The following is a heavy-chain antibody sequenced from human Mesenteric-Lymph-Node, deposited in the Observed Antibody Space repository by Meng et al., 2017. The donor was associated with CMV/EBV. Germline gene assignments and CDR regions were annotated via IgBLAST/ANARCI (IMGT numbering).Heavy chain of an antibody. J-gene: IGHJ4*02. D-gene: IGHD4-23*01. Sequence: LSCAVSGGSFSGFYWSWIRQPPGKGLEWIGEINHSGSTNYNPSLKSRVTISVDSSKNQFSLKLTSVIAADTAVYYCARGAYTGNGSRWGQGTLVTVSS. V-gene: IGHV4-34*01. CDR2: INHSGST. CDR3: ARGAYTGNGSR. CDR1: GGSFSGFY.